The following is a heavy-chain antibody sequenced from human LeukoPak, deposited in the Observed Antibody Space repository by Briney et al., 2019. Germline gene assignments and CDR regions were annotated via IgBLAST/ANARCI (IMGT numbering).Heavy chain of an antibody. D-gene: IGHD6-19*01. CDR1: GFTLSSQW. CDR2: INKDGSEK. V-gene: IGHV3-7*01. Sequence: GQSLRLSCAAAGFTLSSQWMSWVRQAPGKGLEWVANINKDGSEKYYIDSVEGRFTISRDNAKSSLYLQMNSLRGDDTAGYYCARDGLAVAVNAYFYYYMDVWGKGTTVTVSS. J-gene: IGHJ6*03. CDR3: ARDGLAVAVNAYFYYYMDV.